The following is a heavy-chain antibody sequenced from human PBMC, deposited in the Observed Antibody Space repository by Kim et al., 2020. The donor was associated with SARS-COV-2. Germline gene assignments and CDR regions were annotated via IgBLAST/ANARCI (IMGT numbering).Heavy chain of an antibody. J-gene: IGHJ5*02. CDR1: GYSFTSYW. CDR2: IDPSDSYT. Sequence: GESLKISCKGSGYSFTSYWISWVRQMPGKGLEWMGRIDPSDSYTNYSPSFQGHVTISADKSISTAYLQWSSLKASDTAMYYCARHLGLSEYSSSWYGDWFDPWGQGTLVTVSS. D-gene: IGHD6-13*01. V-gene: IGHV5-10-1*01. CDR3: ARHLGLSEYSSSWYGDWFDP.